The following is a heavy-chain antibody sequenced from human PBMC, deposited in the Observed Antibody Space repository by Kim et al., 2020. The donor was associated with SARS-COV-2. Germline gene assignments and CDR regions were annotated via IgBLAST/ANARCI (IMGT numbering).Heavy chain of an antibody. J-gene: IGHJ3*02. CDR2: INHSGST. D-gene: IGHD4-17*01. V-gene: IGHV4-34*01. CDR1: GGSFSGYY. CDR3: AVGEIDAFDI. Sequence: SETLSLTCAVYGGSFSGYYWSWIRQPPGKGLEWIGEINHSGSTNYNPSLKSRVTISVDTSKNQFSLKLSSVTAADTAVYYCAVGEIDAFDIWGQGTMVT.